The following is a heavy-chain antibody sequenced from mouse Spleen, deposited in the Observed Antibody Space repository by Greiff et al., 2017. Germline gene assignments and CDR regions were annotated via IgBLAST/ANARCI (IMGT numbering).Heavy chain of an antibody. D-gene: IGHD2-2*01. J-gene: IGHJ4*01. CDR3: ARWLYGYDEYCYAMDC. CDR2: ISTYYGDA. V-gene: IGHV1S137*01. CDR1: GYTFTDYA. Sequence: QVQLKESGAELVRPGVSVKISCKGSGYTFTDYAMHWVKQSHAKSLEWIGVISTYYGDASYNQKFKGKATMTVDKSSSTAYMELYRLTSEDSAIYYCARWLYGYDEYCYAMDCWGQRTSVTVSS.